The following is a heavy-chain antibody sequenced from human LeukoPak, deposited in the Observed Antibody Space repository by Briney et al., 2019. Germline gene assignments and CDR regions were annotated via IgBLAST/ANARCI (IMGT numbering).Heavy chain of an antibody. V-gene: IGHV3-30*02. CDR2: IRYDGSDK. Sequence: GGSLRLSCAASGFTFSSYGMHWVRQAPGKGLEWVAFIRYDGSDKYYADSVKGRFTISRDNSKDTLYLQMNSLRAEDTAVYYCARGHSSGWYFDYWGQGTLVTVSS. J-gene: IGHJ4*02. CDR3: ARGHSSGWYFDY. CDR1: GFTFSSYG. D-gene: IGHD6-19*01.